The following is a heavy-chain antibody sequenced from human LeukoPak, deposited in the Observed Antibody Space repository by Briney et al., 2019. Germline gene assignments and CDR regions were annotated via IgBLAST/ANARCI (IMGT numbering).Heavy chain of an antibody. D-gene: IGHD3-22*01. V-gene: IGHV5-51*01. CDR1: GYSFTSYW. J-gene: IGHJ4*02. CDR2: IYPGDSDT. Sequence: GESLKISCKGSGYSFTSYWIGWVRQMPGKGLEWMGIIYPGDSDTRYSPSFQGQVTISADKSISTTYLQWSSLKASDTAMYYCATTSDSSGVAFDYWGQGTLVTVSS. CDR3: ATTSDSSGVAFDY.